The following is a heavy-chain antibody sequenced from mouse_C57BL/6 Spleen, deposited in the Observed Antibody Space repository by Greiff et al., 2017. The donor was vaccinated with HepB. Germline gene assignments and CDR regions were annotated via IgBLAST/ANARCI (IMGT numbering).Heavy chain of an antibody. J-gene: IGHJ1*03. D-gene: IGHD4-1*01. CDR1: GFTFSDYG. CDR3: ASWDWYFDG. Sequence: VQLKQSGGGLVKPGGSLKLSCAASGFTFSDYGMHWVRQAPEKGLEWVAYISSGSSTIYYADTVKGRFTISRDNAKNTLFLQMTSLRSEDTAMYYCASWDWYFDGWGTGTTVTVSS. V-gene: IGHV5-17*01. CDR2: ISSGSSTI.